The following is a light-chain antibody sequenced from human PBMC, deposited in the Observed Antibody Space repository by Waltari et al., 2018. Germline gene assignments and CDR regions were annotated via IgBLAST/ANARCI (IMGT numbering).Light chain of an antibody. CDR1: QSVSNF. CDR2: DAS. V-gene: IGKV3-11*01. J-gene: IGKJ2*01. CDR3: QQRSNWPLMYT. Sequence: EIVLTQSPATLSLSPGERATLHCRASQSVSNFLAWYQQKPGQAPRVLIYDASNRATGIPARFSGGGSGTDFTLTISSLEPEDFAVYYCQQRSNWPLMYTFGQGTKLEIK.